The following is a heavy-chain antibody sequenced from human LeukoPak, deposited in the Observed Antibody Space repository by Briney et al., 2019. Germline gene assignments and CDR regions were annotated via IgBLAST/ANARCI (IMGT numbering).Heavy chain of an antibody. CDR2: ISASGST. V-gene: IGHV3-23*01. CDR1: GFTFSTYD. CDR3: AKDHHCSGGSCYGYYYGMDV. J-gene: IGHJ6*02. Sequence: PGGSLRLSCAATGFTFSTYDMSWVRQAPGKGLEWVSLISASGSTYYADSVKGRFTISRDNSKNTLYLQMNSLRAEDTAVYYCAKDHHCSGGSCYGYYYGMDVWGQGTTVTVSS. D-gene: IGHD2-15*01.